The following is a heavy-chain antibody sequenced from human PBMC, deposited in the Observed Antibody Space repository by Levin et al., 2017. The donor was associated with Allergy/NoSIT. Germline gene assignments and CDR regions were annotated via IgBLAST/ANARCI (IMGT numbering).Heavy chain of an antibody. D-gene: IGHD2-15*01. CDR3: AADLGYCSGGSCPDY. Sequence: SVKVSCKASGFTFTSSAMQWVRQARGQRLEWIGWIVVGSGNTNYAQKFQERVTITRDMSTSTAYMELSSLRSEDTAVYYCAADLGYCSGGSCPDYWGQGTLVTVSS. CDR1: GFTFTSSA. J-gene: IGHJ4*02. V-gene: IGHV1-58*02. CDR2: IVVGSGNT.